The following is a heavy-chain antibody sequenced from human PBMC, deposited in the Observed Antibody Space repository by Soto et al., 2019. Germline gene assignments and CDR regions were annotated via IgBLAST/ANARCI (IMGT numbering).Heavy chain of an antibody. D-gene: IGHD2-15*01. Sequence: GSGPTLVNPTETLTLTCTFSGFSLSYSGVGVAWIRQPPGKALEWLALIYWDDDKRYSPSLKSRLTITKDTSKNQVVLTVTNMDPVDTGKYYCAHGRCEGSGTLILDYWGQGALVTVSS. V-gene: IGHV2-5*02. CDR1: GFSLSYSGVG. CDR2: IYWDDDK. CDR3: AHGRCEGSGTLILDY. J-gene: IGHJ4*02.